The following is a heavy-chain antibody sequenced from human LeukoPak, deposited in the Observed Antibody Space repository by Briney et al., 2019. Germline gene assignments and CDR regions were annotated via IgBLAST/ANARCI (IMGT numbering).Heavy chain of an antibody. CDR2: ISSSSSTI. CDR1: GFTFSRYS. D-gene: IGHD6-19*01. V-gene: IGHV3-48*01. J-gene: IGHJ4*02. CDR3: ARATYSSGWTPFDY. Sequence: GESLRLSCAVSGFTFSRYSMNWVRQAPGKGLEWVSYISSSSSTIYQADSVKGRFTISRDNAKNSLYLQMNSLRAEDTAVYYCARATYSSGWTPFDYWGQGTLVTVSS.